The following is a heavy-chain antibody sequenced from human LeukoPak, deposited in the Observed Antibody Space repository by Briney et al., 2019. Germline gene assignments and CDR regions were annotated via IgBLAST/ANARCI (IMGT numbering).Heavy chain of an antibody. J-gene: IGHJ4*02. CDR1: GFTFSSYW. D-gene: IGHD5-12*01. V-gene: IGHV3-74*01. Sequence: GGSLRLSCAASGFTFSSYWMHWVRQAPGKGPVWVSRINNDGSGTTYADSVKGRFTISRDDAKNTLYLQMNSLRAEDTAVYYCVRGGESTWLWGQGTLVTVSS. CDR2: INNDGSGT. CDR3: VRGGESTWL.